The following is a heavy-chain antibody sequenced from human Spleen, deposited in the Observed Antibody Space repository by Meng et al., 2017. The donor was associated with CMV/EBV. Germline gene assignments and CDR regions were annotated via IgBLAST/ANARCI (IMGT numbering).Heavy chain of an antibody. CDR2: ISYDGSDK. CDR3: VKGWSGGVNYYYDF. V-gene: IGHV3-30*07. Sequence: GESLKISCAASGFTFSSNTMHWVRQAPGKGLEWVAVISYDGSDKYYADSVKGRFTISRDDSRDTSHLQMDSLRVEDTAIYYCVKGWSGGVNYYYDFWGQGVLVTVSS. CDR1: GFTFSSNT. J-gene: IGHJ4*02. D-gene: IGHD3-16*01.